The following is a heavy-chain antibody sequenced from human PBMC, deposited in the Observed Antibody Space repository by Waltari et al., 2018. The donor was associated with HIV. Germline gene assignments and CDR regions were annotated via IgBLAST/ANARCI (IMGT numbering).Heavy chain of an antibody. CDR1: GFTVSSNY. D-gene: IGHD5-18*01. CDR2: IYSGGST. Sequence: EVQLVESGGGLIQPGGSLRLSCAASGFTVSSNYMSWVRQAPGKGLEWVSVIYSGGSTYYADSVKGRFTISRDNSKNTLYLQMNSLRAEDTAVYYCARGEGTAMVTFDYWGQGTLVTVSS. J-gene: IGHJ4*02. CDR3: ARGEGTAMVTFDY. V-gene: IGHV3-53*01.